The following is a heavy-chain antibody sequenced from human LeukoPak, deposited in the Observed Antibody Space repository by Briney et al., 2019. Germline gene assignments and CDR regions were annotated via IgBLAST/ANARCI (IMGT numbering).Heavy chain of an antibody. CDR2: IRYDGSNK. J-gene: IGHJ6*02. D-gene: IGHD3-10*01. V-gene: IGHV3-30*02. CDR3: ARDPPGTGVIGDYYYGMDV. CDR1: GFTFSSYG. Sequence: PGGSLRLSCAASGFTFSSYGMHWVRQAPGKGLEWVAFIRYDGSNKYYADSVKGRFTISRDNSKNTLYLQMNSLRAEDTAVYYCARDPPGTGVIGDYYYGMDVWGQGTTVTVSS.